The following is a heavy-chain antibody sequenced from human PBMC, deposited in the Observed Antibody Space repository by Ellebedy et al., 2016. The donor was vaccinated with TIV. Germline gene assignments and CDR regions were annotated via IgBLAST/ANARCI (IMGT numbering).Heavy chain of an antibody. CDR3: TTKASTVNLGMDV. V-gene: IGHV3-15*01. J-gene: IGHJ6*02. CDR2: IKSKTDGGTT. D-gene: IGHD4-17*01. Sequence: GESLKISCAASGFTFSDHYMDWVRQAPGKGLEWVGRIKSKTDGGTTDYAAPVKGRFTISRDDSKNTLYLQMNSLKTEDTAVYYCTTKASTVNLGMDVWGQGTTVTVSS. CDR1: GFTFSDHY.